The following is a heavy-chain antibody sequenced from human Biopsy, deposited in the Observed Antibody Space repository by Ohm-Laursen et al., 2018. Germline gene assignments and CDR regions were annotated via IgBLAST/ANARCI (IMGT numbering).Heavy chain of an antibody. CDR3: ARGGASDY. D-gene: IGHD4/OR15-4a*01. V-gene: IGHV4-34*01. Sequence: GTLSLTCAVHGGSLGLYNWDWIRLSPGKGLEWVREINRSGGATYNPPLTRRVTMSIDTSNNQFSLKLSSVTAADAAIYYCARGGASDYWGRGTLVTVSS. CDR1: GGSLGLYN. CDR2: INRSGGA. J-gene: IGHJ4*02.